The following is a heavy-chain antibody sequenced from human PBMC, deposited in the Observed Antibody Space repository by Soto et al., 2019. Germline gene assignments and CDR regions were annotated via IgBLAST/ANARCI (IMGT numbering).Heavy chain of an antibody. Sequence: EVQLVESGGGLVQPGGSLRLSCAASGFTFRRYWMSWVRQAPGKGLEWVANIKQDGSEKYYVDSVKGRFTISRDNAKNSLYLQMNSLRAEDTDVYYCARPLVSSGWYHHYYYYYGMDVWGQGTTVTVSS. CDR2: IKQDGSEK. CDR1: GFTFRRYW. J-gene: IGHJ6*02. CDR3: ARPLVSSGWYHHYYYYYGMDV. V-gene: IGHV3-7*05. D-gene: IGHD6-19*01.